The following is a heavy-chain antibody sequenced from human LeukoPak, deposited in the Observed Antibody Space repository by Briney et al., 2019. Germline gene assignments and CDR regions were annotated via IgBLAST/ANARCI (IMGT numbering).Heavy chain of an antibody. Sequence: PGGSLRLSCAASGFTFTRNWMSWVRQAPGKGLEWVSYISSSSTIYYADSVKGRFTISRDNAKNSLYLQMNSLRDEDTAVYYCARVSRDYAFDYWGQGTLVTVSS. CDR2: ISSSSTI. J-gene: IGHJ4*02. D-gene: IGHD4-17*01. CDR1: GFTFTRNW. V-gene: IGHV3-48*02. CDR3: ARVSRDYAFDY.